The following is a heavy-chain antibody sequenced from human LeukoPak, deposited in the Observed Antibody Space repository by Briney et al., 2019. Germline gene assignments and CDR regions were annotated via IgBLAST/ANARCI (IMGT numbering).Heavy chain of an antibody. D-gene: IGHD2-15*01. Sequence: PSETLSLTCTVSGGSITNYYWSWIRQPPGKGLEWIGNIYDSGSTNYNPSLKSRVTISVDTSKNHFSLKLNSVTAADTAVYYCARHCSGGTCYSDFDYWGQGTLVTVSS. CDR1: GGSITNYY. J-gene: IGHJ4*02. CDR2: IYDSGST. V-gene: IGHV4-59*08. CDR3: ARHCSGGTCYSDFDY.